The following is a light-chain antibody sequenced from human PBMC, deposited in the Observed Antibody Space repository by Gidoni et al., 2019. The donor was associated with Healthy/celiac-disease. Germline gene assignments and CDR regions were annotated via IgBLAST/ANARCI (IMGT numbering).Light chain of an antibody. J-gene: IGKJ5*01. CDR3: QQRSNWPLT. Sequence: EIVLTQSPATLSLPPGERATLSCMASQNVSSYLAWYQQKPGQAPRLLIYDASNRATGIPARFSGSGSGTDFTLTISSLEPEDFAVYYCQQRSNWPLTFGQGTRLEIK. V-gene: IGKV3-11*01. CDR2: DAS. CDR1: QNVSSY.